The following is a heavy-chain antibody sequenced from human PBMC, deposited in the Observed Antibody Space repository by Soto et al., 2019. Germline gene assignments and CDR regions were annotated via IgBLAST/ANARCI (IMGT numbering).Heavy chain of an antibody. CDR2: IYSGGST. D-gene: IGHD3-16*01. J-gene: IGHJ2*01. CDR3: ARDYYGCNSRYFDL. V-gene: IGHV3-66*01. CDR1: GFTVSSHY. Sequence: EVQLVESAGGLVQPGGSLRLSCAASGFTVSSHYMSWVRQAPGNGLEWVSVIYSGGSTYYTDSVKGRFTISSDNSKNTLFLPMNSLRAEDTAVYYCARDYYGCNSRYFDLWGRGTLVTVSS.